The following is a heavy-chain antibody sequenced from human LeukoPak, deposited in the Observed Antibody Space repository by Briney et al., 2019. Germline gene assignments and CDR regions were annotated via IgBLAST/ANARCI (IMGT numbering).Heavy chain of an antibody. D-gene: IGHD3-10*01. CDR1: GYTFTGYY. CDR2: INPNSGGT. Sequence: ASVKVSCKASGYTFTGYYMHWVRQAPGQGLEWMGWINPNSGGTNYAQKFQGRVTMTRNTSISTAYMELSSLRSEDTAVYYCARGNYGSFNWFDPWGQRTLVTVSS. J-gene: IGHJ5*02. CDR3: ARGNYGSFNWFDP. V-gene: IGHV1-2*02.